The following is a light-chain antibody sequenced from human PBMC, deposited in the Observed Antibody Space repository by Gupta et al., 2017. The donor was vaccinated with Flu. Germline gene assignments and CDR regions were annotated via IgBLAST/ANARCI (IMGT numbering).Light chain of an antibody. CDR1: QSISSY. Sequence: DIQMTQSPSSLSASVGDRVTITCRASQSISSYLNWYQQKPGKAPKLLIYAASSLQSGVPSRFSGSGSGTDFTLTISRLQPEDFATYYCQQRDSTSITFGPGTKVDIK. CDR3: QQRDSTSIT. J-gene: IGKJ3*01. CDR2: AAS. V-gene: IGKV1-39*01.